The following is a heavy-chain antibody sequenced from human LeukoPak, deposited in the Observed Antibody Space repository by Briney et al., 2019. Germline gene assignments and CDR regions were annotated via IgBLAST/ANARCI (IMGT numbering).Heavy chain of an antibody. CDR2: INHSGST. CDR3: ARGYDYVWGSYRSPRAFDI. D-gene: IGHD3-16*02. Sequence: SETLSLACAVYGGSFSGYYWSWIRQPPGKGLEWIGEINHSGSTSYNPSLNSRITISVDTSKNQFSLKLNSVTAADTAVYYCARGYDYVWGSYRSPRAFDIWGQGTMVTVSS. V-gene: IGHV4-34*01. J-gene: IGHJ3*02. CDR1: GGSFSGYY.